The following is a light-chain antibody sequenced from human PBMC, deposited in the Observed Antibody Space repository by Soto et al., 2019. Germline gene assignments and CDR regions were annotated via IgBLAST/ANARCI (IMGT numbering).Light chain of an antibody. V-gene: IGKV3-20*01. Sequence: EMVLTQSPGTLSLSPMGVAARAFMASQSVSSSYLAWYQQKPGQAPRLLIYGASTRASGIPARFSGSGSGTEFTLTISSLQSQDFAVYYCQQYSSSPITFGQGTRLEIK. CDR2: GAS. CDR3: QQYSSSPIT. J-gene: IGKJ5*01. CDR1: QSVSSSY.